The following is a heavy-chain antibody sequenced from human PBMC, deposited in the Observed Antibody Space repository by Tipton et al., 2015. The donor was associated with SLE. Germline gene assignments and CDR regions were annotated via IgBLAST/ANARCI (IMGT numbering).Heavy chain of an antibody. CDR2: IYYSGST. Sequence: LRLSCTVSGGFISSGGYYWSWIRQHPGKGLEWIGYIYYSGSTYYNPSLKSRVTISVDTSKNQFSLKLSSVTAADTAMYYCARGSPLVPGLIDYWGQGTLVTVSS. J-gene: IGHJ4*02. V-gene: IGHV4-31*02. D-gene: IGHD2-2*01. CDR3: ARGSPLVPGLIDY. CDR1: GGFISSGGYY.